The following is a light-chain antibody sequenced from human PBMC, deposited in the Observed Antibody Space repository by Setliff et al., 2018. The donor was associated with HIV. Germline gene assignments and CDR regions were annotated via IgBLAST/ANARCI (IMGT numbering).Light chain of an antibody. CDR3: CSYTGSSTFDV. J-gene: IGLJ1*01. CDR2: EVS. CDR1: SSDVGSYNL. V-gene: IGLV2-23*02. Sequence: QSALAQPASVSGSPGQSITISCTGNSSDVGSYNLVSWYQQYPGKAPKLTIFEVSKRPSGVSNRFSGSKSGNTASLTISGLQAEDEADYYCCSYTGSSTFDVFGTETKVTVL.